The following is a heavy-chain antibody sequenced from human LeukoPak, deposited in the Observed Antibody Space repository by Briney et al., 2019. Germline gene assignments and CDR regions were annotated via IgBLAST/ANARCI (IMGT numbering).Heavy chain of an antibody. D-gene: IGHD6-19*01. Sequence: GGSLRLSCAASGFTVSDYSMSWVRQAPGKGLEWVSASGSGSYTYYADSVKGRFTISRDNSKNTLYLQMNSLRAEDTAVYYCARRSGIAVAGAFDYWGQGTLVTVSS. CDR2: SGSGSYT. V-gene: IGHV3-23*01. J-gene: IGHJ4*02. CDR3: ARRSGIAVAGAFDY. CDR1: GFTVSDYS.